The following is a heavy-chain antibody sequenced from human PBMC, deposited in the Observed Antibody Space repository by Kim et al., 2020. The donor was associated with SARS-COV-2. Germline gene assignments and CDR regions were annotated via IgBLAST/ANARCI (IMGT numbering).Heavy chain of an antibody. V-gene: IGHV4-61*02. Sequence: SETLSLTCTVSGGSISSGSYYWSWIRQPAGKGLEWIGRIYTSGSTNYNPSLKSRVTISVDTSKNQFSLKLSSVTAADTAVYYCARGPYGDYGDIWDFQHWGQGTLVTVSS. CDR3: ARGPYGDYGDIWDFQH. CDR1: GGSISSGSYY. J-gene: IGHJ1*01. CDR2: IYTSGST. D-gene: IGHD4-17*01.